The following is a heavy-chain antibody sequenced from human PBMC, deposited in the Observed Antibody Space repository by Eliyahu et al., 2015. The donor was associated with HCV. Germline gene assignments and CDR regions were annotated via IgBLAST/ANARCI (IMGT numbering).Heavy chain of an antibody. J-gene: IGHJ4*02. Sequence: QVTLRESGPALVKPTQTLTLTCTFSGFRLSTSGMCVSWIRQPPGKALEWLARIDWDEDKYYSTSLKTRLTISKDTSKDQVVLTVTNMGPADTATYYCARLPHDKMGFDYWGQGILVTVPS. V-gene: IGHV2-70*13. CDR3: ARLPHDKMGFDY. CDR1: GFRLSTSGMC. D-gene: IGHD3-22*01. CDR2: IDWDEDK.